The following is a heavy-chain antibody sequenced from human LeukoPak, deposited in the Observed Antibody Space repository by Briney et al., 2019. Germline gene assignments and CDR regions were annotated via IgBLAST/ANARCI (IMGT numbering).Heavy chain of an antibody. J-gene: IGHJ3*02. CDR3: AKVSADYGSGSYYNDI. CDR2: ISGSSGST. Sequence: GGSLRLSCTASGFAFAEHGMSWVRQVPGKGLEWVSAISGSSGSTYYADSVKGRFTISRDNSKNTLYLQMNSLRAEDTAVYYCAKVSADYGSGSYYNDIWGQGTKVTVSS. D-gene: IGHD3-10*01. CDR1: GFAFAEHG. V-gene: IGHV3-23*01.